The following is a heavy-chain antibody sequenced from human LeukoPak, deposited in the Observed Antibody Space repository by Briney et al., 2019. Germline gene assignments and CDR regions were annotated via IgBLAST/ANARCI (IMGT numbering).Heavy chain of an antibody. J-gene: IGHJ5*02. CDR3: ARHWEFYYYGTASHYIGWFDP. D-gene: IGHD3-10*01. CDR2: INYSGNT. CDR1: GGSINIKSYY. Sequence: SETLSLTCTVSGGSINIKSYYWGWIRQPPGRGPEWIGSINYSGNTHYNASLRSRLTISVDTSKNQFSLRLSSVTAADTAVYYRARHWEFYYYGTASHYIGWFDPWGQGTLVSV. V-gene: IGHV4-39*01.